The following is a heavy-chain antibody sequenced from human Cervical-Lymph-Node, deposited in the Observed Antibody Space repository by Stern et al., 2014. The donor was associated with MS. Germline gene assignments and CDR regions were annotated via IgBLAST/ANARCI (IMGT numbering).Heavy chain of an antibody. CDR2: IIPIFGTA. CDR1: GGTFSSYA. CDR3: ASVAAAGTPPDY. V-gene: IGHV1-69*01. D-gene: IGHD6-13*01. J-gene: IGHJ4*02. Sequence: VQLVESGAEVKKPGSSVKVSCKASGGTFSSYAISWVRQAPGEGLEWMGGIIPIFGTANYAQKFQGRVTITADESTSTAYMELSSLRSEDTAVYYCASVAAAGTPPDYWGQGTLVTVSS.